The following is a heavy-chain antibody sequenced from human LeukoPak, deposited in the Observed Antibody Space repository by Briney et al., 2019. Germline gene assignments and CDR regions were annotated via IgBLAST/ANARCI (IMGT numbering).Heavy chain of an antibody. J-gene: IGHJ4*02. D-gene: IGHD3-22*01. CDR1: GFTFSSYA. Sequence: GGSLRLSCAASGFTFSSYAMSWVRQAPGKGLEWVSAISGSGGSTYYADSVKGRFTISRDNSKNTLYLQMNSLRAEDTAVYYCAKPLFGYGSSGFPRRDYWGQGTLVTVSS. CDR2: ISGSGGST. CDR3: AKPLFGYGSSGFPRRDY. V-gene: IGHV3-23*01.